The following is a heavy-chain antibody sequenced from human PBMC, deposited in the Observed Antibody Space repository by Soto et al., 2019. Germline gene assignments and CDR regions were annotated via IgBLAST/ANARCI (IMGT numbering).Heavy chain of an antibody. J-gene: IGHJ4*02. CDR2: ISSSGATI. CDR3: ARENRKLGYCSSTSCPFDY. Sequence: QVQLVESGGGLVKPGGSQRLSCAASGFTFSDYYMSWIRQAPGKGLEWVSYISSSGATIYYADSVKGRFTISRDNAKNSRYLQMNSLRAEDTAVYYCARENRKLGYCSSTSCPFDYWGQGTLVTVSS. D-gene: IGHD2-2*01. V-gene: IGHV3-11*01. CDR1: GFTFSDYY.